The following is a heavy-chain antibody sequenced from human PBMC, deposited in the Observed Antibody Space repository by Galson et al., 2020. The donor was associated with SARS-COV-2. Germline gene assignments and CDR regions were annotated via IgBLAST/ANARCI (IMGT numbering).Heavy chain of an antibody. J-gene: IGHJ6*03. CDR2: ISYDGSNK. V-gene: IGHV3-30*04. CDR3: ARDKAYYDFWSGYTGPSYYYYYYYMDV. Sequence: LSLTCAASGFTFSSYAMHWVRQAPGKGLEWVAVISYDGSNKYYADSVKGRFTISRDNSKNTLYLQMNSLRAEDTAVYYCARDKAYYDFWSGYTGPSYYYYYYYMDVWGKGTTVTVSS. D-gene: IGHD3-3*01. CDR1: GFTFSSYA.